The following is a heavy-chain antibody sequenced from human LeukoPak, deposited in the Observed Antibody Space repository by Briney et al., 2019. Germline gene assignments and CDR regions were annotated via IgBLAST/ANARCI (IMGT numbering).Heavy chain of an antibody. CDR2: VYYTGDT. J-gene: IGHJ3*01. D-gene: IGHD6-19*01. CDR3: AAIIALADTYDGFDV. V-gene: IGHV4-39*07. CDR1: GGSISTSDYY. Sequence: SETLSLTCTVSGGSISTSDYYWGWIRQPPGKGLEWIGTVYYTGDTYYNPSLKSRVIISVDTSQNHFSLKLSSVTAADTAVYYCAAIIALADTYDGFDVLGQGTMVTVSS.